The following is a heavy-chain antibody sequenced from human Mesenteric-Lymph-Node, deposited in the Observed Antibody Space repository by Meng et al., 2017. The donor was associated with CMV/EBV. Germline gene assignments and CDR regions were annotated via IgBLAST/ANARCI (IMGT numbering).Heavy chain of an antibody. D-gene: IGHD3-3*01. CDR2: IYYSGSV. CDR3: ARHGDRYDFWSGYGRFDP. V-gene: IGHV4-39*01. Sequence: SETLSLTCTVSGGSISSYYWAWIRQPPGKGPEWIASIYYSGSVFYSPSLQGRVTISVDTSKNQVSLRLTSVSAADTAVYYCARHGDRYDFWSGYGRFDPWGQGTLVTVSS. CDR1: GGSISSYY. J-gene: IGHJ5*02.